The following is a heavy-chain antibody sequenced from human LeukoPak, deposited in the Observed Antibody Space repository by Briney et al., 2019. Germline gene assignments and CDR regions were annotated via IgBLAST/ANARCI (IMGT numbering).Heavy chain of an antibody. CDR2: ITYSGGGT. D-gene: IGHD6-6*01. J-gene: IGHJ4*02. CDR3: AKVRPDRSSIYSFDY. CDR1: GFTFSNYD. Sequence: PGWSLRLSCAASGFTFSNYDMNWVRQAPGKGLQWVSAITYSGGGTYYADSAKGRFTISRDNSKSALYLYMNSLRTEDTAVYYCAKVRPDRSSIYSFDYWGQGTLVTVSS. V-gene: IGHV3-23*01.